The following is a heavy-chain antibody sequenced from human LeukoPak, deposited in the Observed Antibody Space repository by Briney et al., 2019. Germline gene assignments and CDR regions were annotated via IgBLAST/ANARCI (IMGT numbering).Heavy chain of an antibody. Sequence: ASVKVSCKASGYTFTSYGISWVRQAPGQGLEWMGWISAYNGNTNYAQKFQDRATMTTDTSTSTALMELRSLRSDDTAVYYCARSEKTYCGGVCDNYHMDVWGKGTTVTVSS. J-gene: IGHJ6*03. D-gene: IGHD2-21*02. V-gene: IGHV1-18*01. CDR2: ISAYNGNT. CDR1: GYTFTSYG. CDR3: ARSEKTYCGGVCDNYHMDV.